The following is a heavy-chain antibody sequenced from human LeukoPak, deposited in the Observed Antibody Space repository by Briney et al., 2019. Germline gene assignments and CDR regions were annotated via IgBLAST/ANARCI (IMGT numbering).Heavy chain of an antibody. J-gene: IGHJ6*02. V-gene: IGHV4-61*01. D-gene: IGHD2-2*01. Sequence: PSETLSLTCTVSGGSVSSGSYYWSWIRQPPGKGLEWIGYIYYSGSTNYNPSLKSRVTISVDTSKNQFSLKLSSVTAADTAVYYCARDPDFCSSTSCYPTFEYYYGMDVWGQGTTVTVSS. CDR1: GGSVSSGSYY. CDR3: ARDPDFCSSTSCYPTFEYYYGMDV. CDR2: IYYSGST.